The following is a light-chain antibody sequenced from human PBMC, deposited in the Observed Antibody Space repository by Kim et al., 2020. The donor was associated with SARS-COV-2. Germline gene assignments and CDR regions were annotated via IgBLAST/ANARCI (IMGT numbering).Light chain of an antibody. Sequence: ASVGDRVTITCRASQSIITYLNWYQQKPGKAPKLLIYAASSLQSGVKSRFSGSGSGTDFTLTISSLQPEDFATYYCQQSFSTPYTFGQGTKVDIK. CDR1: QSIITY. CDR3: QQSFSTPYT. J-gene: IGKJ2*01. CDR2: AAS. V-gene: IGKV1-39*01.